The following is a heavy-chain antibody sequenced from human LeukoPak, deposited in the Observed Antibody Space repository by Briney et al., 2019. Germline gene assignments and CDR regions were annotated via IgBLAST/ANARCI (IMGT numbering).Heavy chain of an antibody. V-gene: IGHV3-53*01. CDR3: ARDNGLNWFDP. J-gene: IGHJ5*02. CDR1: GFTVSTNY. Sequence: PGGSLRLSCAASGFTVSTNYMTWVRQAQGKGLEWVSVIYSGGGGTTHYADSVKGRFTISRDNSKNTVSLQMNSLTAEDTAIYYCARDNGLNWFDPWGQGTLVTVSS. CDR2: IYSGGGGTT.